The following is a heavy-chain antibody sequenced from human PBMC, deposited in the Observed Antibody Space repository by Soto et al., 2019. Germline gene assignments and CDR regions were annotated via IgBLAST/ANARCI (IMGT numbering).Heavy chain of an antibody. Sequence: QVQLQESGPGLVKPSETLSLTCTVSGGSISSYYWSWIRQPPGKGLEWIGYIYYSGSTNYNPSLKSRVTISVDTSKNQFSLKLSSVTAADTAVYYCARLGGYDTTYYYYYYMDVWGKGTTVTVSS. CDR2: IYYSGST. CDR1: GGSISSYY. CDR3: ARLGGYDTTYYYYYYMDV. D-gene: IGHD5-12*01. J-gene: IGHJ6*03. V-gene: IGHV4-59*08.